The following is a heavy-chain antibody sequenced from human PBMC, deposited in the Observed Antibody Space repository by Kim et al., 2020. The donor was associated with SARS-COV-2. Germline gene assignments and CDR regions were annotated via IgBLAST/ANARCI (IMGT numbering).Heavy chain of an antibody. CDR1: GGSFSGYY. D-gene: IGHD6-13*01. Sequence: SETLSLTCAVYGGSFSGYYWSWIRQPPGKGLEWIGEINHSGSTNYNPSLKSRVTISVDTSKNQFSLKLSSVTAADTAVYYCARGRQQLAYYYYYYGMDVWGQETTVTVSS. V-gene: IGHV4-34*01. CDR3: ARGRQQLAYYYYYYGMDV. CDR2: INHSGST. J-gene: IGHJ6*02.